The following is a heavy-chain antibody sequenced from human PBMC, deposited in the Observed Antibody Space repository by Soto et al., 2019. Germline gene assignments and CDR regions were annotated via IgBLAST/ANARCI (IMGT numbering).Heavy chain of an antibody. CDR2: IYATGTT. CDR1: GASISGFY. J-gene: IGHJ4*02. CDR3: VKGYCGVSCPSYDPPKQFDS. V-gene: IGHV4-4*07. D-gene: IGHD2-21*01. Sequence: PSETLSLTCTVSGASISGFYWSWIRKSAGKGLEWIGRIYATGTTDYNPSLKSRVMMSVDTSKKQFSLKLRSVTAADTAVYYCVKGYCGVSCPSYDPPKQFDSWGQGTLVTVSS.